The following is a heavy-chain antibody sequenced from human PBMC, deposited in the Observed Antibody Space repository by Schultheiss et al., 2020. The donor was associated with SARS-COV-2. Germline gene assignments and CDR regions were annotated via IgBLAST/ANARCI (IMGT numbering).Heavy chain of an antibody. J-gene: IGHJ4*02. CDR1: GFTFSGSA. CDR3: TAPGSYSSSD. V-gene: IGHV3-73*01. Sequence: RGSLRLSCAASGFTFSGSAMHWVRQASGKGLEWVGRIRSKANSYATAYAASVKGRFTISRDDSKNTAYLQMNSLKTEDTAVYYCTAPGSYSSSDWGQGTLVTVSS. CDR2: IRSKANSYAT. D-gene: IGHD6-6*01.